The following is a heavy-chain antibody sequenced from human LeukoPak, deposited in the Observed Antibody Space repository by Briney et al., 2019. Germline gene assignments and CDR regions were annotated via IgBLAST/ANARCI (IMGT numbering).Heavy chain of an antibody. D-gene: IGHD3-3*02. V-gene: IGHV1-24*01. J-gene: IGHJ5*02. CDR2: FDPEDGET. CDR3: ATAFLEWPPAFDP. Sequence: ASVKVSCKVSGYTLTELSMHWVRQAPGKGLEWMGGFDPEDGETIYAQKFQGRVTMTKDTSTDTAYMELSSLRSEDTAVYYCATAFLEWPPAFDPWGQGTLVTVSS. CDR1: GYTLTELS.